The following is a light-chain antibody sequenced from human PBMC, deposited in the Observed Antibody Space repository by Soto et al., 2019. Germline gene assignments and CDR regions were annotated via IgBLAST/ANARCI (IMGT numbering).Light chain of an antibody. CDR3: HQYNSWPPLT. Sequence: EMVMTQSPATLSVSPGERVTLSCRASQSVRSNLAWYQQKTGQAPRLLIFAASTRATGIPARFSGSGSGTEFTLTISSLQSEDFAAYYCHQYNSWPPLTFGGGTKVEIK. V-gene: IGKV3-15*01. CDR2: AAS. CDR1: QSVRSN. J-gene: IGKJ4*01.